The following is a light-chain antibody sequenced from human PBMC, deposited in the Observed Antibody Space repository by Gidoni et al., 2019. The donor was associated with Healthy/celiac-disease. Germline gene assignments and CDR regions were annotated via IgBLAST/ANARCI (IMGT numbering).Light chain of an antibody. CDR1: SSNIGSNT. CDR3: AAWDDSLNGYWV. J-gene: IGLJ3*02. V-gene: IGLV1-44*01. Sequence: QSVLTPPPSASGPPGQRVTISCSGSSSNIGSNTVNWYQQLPGTAPKLLIYSNNQRPSGVPDRFSCSKSGTSASLAISGLQSEDEADYYCAAWDDSLNGYWVFGGGTKLTVL. CDR2: SNN.